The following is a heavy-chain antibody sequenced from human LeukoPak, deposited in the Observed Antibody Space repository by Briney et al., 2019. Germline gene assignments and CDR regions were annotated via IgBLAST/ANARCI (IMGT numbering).Heavy chain of an antibody. CDR2: IYYTGNT. D-gene: IGHD3-10*01. CDR1: GGSISSSNYQ. CDR3: ARVGSAMVRGLVRS. Sequence: SETLSLTCAVSGGSISSSNYQWGWIRQPPGKGLEWIGTIYYTGNTHYSPSLKSRVTISVDTSKNHSSLNLNSVTAADAAVYFCARVGSAMVRGLVRSWGPGTLVTVSS. J-gene: IGHJ5*02. V-gene: IGHV4-39*07.